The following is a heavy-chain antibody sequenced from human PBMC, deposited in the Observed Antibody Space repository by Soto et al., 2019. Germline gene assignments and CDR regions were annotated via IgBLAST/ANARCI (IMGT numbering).Heavy chain of an antibody. D-gene: IGHD1-26*01. CDR1: GYTFTSYG. V-gene: IGHV1-18*01. J-gene: IGHJ6*02. Sequence: QVQLVQSGAEVKKPGASVKVSCKASGYTFTSYGISWVRQAPGQWLEWMGWISGYDANTNHAQKLQGRLAMTTDTSTSTAYMELRSLRSDDTAVYYCARDSGGATTYYYDGMDVWGQGTTITVSS. CDR3: ARDSGGATTYYYDGMDV. CDR2: ISGYDANT.